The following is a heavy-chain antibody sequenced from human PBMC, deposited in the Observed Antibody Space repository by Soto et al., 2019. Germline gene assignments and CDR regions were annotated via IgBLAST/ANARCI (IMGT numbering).Heavy chain of an antibody. Sequence: SVKVSCKASGGTFSSYTISWVRQAPGQGLEWMGRIIPILGIANYAQKFQGRVTITADKSTSTAYMELSSLRSEDTAVYYCARDMITFGGAAKSPSFDYWGQGTLVTVSS. CDR3: ARDMITFGGAAKSPSFDY. D-gene: IGHD3-16*01. V-gene: IGHV1-69*04. CDR2: IIPILGIA. J-gene: IGHJ4*02. CDR1: GGTFSSYT.